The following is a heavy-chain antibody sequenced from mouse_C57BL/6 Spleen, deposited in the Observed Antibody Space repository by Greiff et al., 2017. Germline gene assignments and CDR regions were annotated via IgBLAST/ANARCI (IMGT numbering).Heavy chain of an antibody. CDR3: ARDGNYSYYAMDY. J-gene: IGHJ4*01. CDR1: GYTFTSYW. V-gene: IGHV1-50*01. Sequence: QVQLQQPGAELVKPGASVKLSCKASGYTFTSYWMQWVKQRPGQGLEWIGEIDPSDSYTNYNQKFKGKATLTVDTSSSTAYMQLSSLPSEDSAVYYCARDGNYSYYAMDYWGQGTSVTVSS. D-gene: IGHD2-1*01. CDR2: IDPSDSYT.